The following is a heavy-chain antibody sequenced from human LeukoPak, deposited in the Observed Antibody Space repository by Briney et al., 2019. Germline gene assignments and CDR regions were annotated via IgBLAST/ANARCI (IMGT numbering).Heavy chain of an antibody. Sequence: ASVKVSCKASGGTFSSYAISWVRQAPGQGLEWMGGIIPIFGTANYAQKFQGRVTITADKSTSTAYMELSSLRSEDTAVYYCARDLALRITGTTSIFEDYWGQGTLVTVSS. J-gene: IGHJ4*02. CDR1: GGTFSSYA. D-gene: IGHD1-7*01. V-gene: IGHV1-69*06. CDR3: ARDLALRITGTTSIFEDY. CDR2: IIPIFGTA.